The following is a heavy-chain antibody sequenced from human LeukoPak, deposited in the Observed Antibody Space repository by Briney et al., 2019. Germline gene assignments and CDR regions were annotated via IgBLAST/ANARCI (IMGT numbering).Heavy chain of an antibody. D-gene: IGHD3-10*01. CDR2: MNPNSGNT. Sequence: GASVKVSCKASGYTFTSYDINWVRQATGQGLEWMGWMNPNSGNTGYAQKFQGRVTMTRNTSISTAYMELSGLRSEDTAVYYCARGSSKAFPGSREKDSWGQGTLVIVSS. CDR1: GYTFTSYD. V-gene: IGHV1-8*01. CDR3: ARGSSKAFPGSREKDS. J-gene: IGHJ4*02.